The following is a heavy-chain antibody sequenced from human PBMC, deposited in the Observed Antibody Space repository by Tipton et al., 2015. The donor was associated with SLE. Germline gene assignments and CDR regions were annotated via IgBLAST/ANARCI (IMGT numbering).Heavy chain of an antibody. V-gene: IGHV3-74*01. CDR1: GFSFSSYW. Sequence: SLRLSCAASGFSFSSYWMHWVRQAPGKGLVWVAGIRSDESTRNYADSVKGRFTISRDNSKNTLYLQMNSLRADDTATYYRAREYFVWSSRLDAFDFWGQGTVVTVSS. J-gene: IGHJ3*01. CDR3: AREYFVWSSRLDAFDF. CDR2: IRSDESTR. D-gene: IGHD3-3*01.